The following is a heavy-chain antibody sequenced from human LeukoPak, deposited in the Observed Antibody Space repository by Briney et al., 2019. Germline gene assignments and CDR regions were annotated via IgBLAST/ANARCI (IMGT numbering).Heavy chain of an antibody. CDR3: AKDSGFSVSYFSN. V-gene: IGHV3-23*01. Sequence: PGGSLRLSCTASGFTFSDYAMSWVRQAPGKELEWVSDISGFSGNTYYADSVKGRFTIPRDNSKSTLYLQMNSLRAEDTATYYCAKDSGFSVSYFSNWGQGILVTVSS. J-gene: IGHJ4*02. CDR2: ISGFSGNT. D-gene: IGHD1-26*01. CDR1: GFTFSDYA.